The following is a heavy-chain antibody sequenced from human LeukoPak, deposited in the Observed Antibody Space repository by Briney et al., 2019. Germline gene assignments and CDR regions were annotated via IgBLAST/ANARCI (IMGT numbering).Heavy chain of an antibody. D-gene: IGHD3-16*01. CDR3: ASPVGGYYFDY. CDR1: GGSISSSSYY. Sequence: SESLSLTCTVPGGSISSSSYYGGGLRQPRGRGGEGIVCIYYSVLTYYNPSLKTRLTISIHTSKNQFSLKLSSVTAAHTAVYYCASPVGGYYFDYWRQGTLVTVSS. J-gene: IGHJ4*02. CDR2: IYYSVLT. V-gene: IGHV4-39*01.